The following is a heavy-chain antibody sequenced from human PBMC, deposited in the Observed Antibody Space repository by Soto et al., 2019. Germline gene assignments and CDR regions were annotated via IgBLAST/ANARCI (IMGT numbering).Heavy chain of an antibody. CDR2: INPSGGST. D-gene: IGHD2-2*01. CDR1: GYTFTSYY. J-gene: IGHJ6*02. V-gene: IGHV1-46*01. CDR3: ARGRKYQLLRGGHYYYYGMDV. Sequence: ASVKVSCKASGYTFTSYYMHWVRQAPGQGLEWMGIINPSGGSTSYAQKFQGRVTMTRDTSTSTVYMELSSLRSEDTAVYYCARGRKYQLLRGGHYYYYGMDVWGQGTTVTVSS.